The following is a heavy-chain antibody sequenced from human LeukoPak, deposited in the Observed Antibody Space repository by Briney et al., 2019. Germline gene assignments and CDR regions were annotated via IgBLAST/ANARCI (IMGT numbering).Heavy chain of an antibody. J-gene: IGHJ6*03. Sequence: CKAXXXXXSSYAIXXVRQAPGQGLEWXXGIIPIFGTANYAQKFQGRVTITADESTSTAYMELSSLRSEDTAVYYCARGGNVVVPAALFPVGYYYYMDVWGKGTTVTVSS. D-gene: IGHD2-2*01. V-gene: IGHV1-69*01. CDR2: IIPIFGTA. CDR1: XXXXSSYA. CDR3: ARGGNVVVPAALFPVGYYYYMDV.